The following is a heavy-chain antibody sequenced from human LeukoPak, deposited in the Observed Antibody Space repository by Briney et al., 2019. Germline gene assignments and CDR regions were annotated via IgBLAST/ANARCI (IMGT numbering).Heavy chain of an antibody. V-gene: IGHV3-7*01. Sequence: QTGGSLRLSCAASGFTFSSYWMSWARQAPGKGLEWVANIRQDGSEKYYVDSVKGRFTISRDNAKNSLYLQMNSLRAEDTAVYYCASGGYSGYDWGQGTLVTVSS. CDR1: GFTFSSYW. D-gene: IGHD5-12*01. CDR2: IRQDGSEK. CDR3: ASGGYSGYD. J-gene: IGHJ4*02.